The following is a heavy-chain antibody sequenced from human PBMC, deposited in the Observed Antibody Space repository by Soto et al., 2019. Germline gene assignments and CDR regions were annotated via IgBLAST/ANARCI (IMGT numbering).Heavy chain of an antibody. V-gene: IGHV1-69*01. CDR3: ARSAGGTSCYGCVSDYYYYGMDV. CDR1: GGTFSSYA. CDR2: IIPIFGTA. J-gene: IGHJ6*02. Sequence: QVQLVQSGAEVKKPGSSVKVSCKASGGTFSSYAISWVRQAPGQGLEWMGGIIPIFGTANYAQKFQGRVTITADESTSTAYMELSSLRSEDTAVSYCARSAGGTSCYGCVSDYYYYGMDVWGQGTTVTVSS. D-gene: IGHD2-2*01.